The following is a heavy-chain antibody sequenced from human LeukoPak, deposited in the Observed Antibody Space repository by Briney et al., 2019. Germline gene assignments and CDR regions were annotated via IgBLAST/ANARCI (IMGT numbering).Heavy chain of an antibody. CDR3: ARSRIAVAGYFDY. CDR1: GGSISSGGYY. D-gene: IGHD6-19*01. V-gene: IGHV4-31*03. J-gene: IGHJ4*02. Sequence: SQTLSLTCTVSGGSISSGGYYWSWIRQHPGKGLEWIGYIYYSGSTYYNPSLKSRVTISVDTSKNQFSLKLSSVTAADTAVYYCARSRIAVAGYFDYWGQGTLVTVSS. CDR2: IYYSGST.